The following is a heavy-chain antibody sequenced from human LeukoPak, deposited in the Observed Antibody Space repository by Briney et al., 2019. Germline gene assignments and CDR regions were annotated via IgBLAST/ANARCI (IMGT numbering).Heavy chain of an antibody. V-gene: IGHV3-74*01. CDR2: IKNDGRSI. CDR1: GFTFYKNW. J-gene: IGHJ3*02. Sequence: GGSLRLSCAASGFTFYKNWMHWVRHAPGKGLVWVSYIKNDGRSINYADSVKGPFTISRDNAKNTLYLQMNSLRVEDTAVYYCTRDREHAFDIWGQGTKVTVSS. CDR3: TRDREHAFDI. D-gene: IGHD1-1*01.